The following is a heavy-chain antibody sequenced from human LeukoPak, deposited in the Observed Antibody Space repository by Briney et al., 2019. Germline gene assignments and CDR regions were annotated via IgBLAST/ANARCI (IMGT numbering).Heavy chain of an antibody. CDR2: IYYSGST. J-gene: IGHJ6*02. CDR3: ARGTRLVSRYCSGGSCYPYGMDV. V-gene: IGHV4-39*01. Sequence: SETLSLTCTVSGGSISSSSYYWGWIRQPPGRGLEWIGSIYYSGSTYYNPSLKSRVTISVDTSKNQFSLKLSSVTAADTAVYYCARGTRLVSRYCSGGSCYPYGMDVWGQGTTVTVSS. D-gene: IGHD2-15*01. CDR1: GGSISSSSYY.